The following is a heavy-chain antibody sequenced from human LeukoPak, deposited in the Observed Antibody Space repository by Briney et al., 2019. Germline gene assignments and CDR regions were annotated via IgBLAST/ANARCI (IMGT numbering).Heavy chain of an antibody. CDR2: ISAYNCNT. V-gene: IGHV1-18*01. Sequence: ASVKVSCKASGYTFTSYGISWVRQAPGQGLEWMGWISAYNCNTNYAQKLQGRVTMTTDTATSTAYMELRRLRSDDTAVYYCARSTIGYCSGGSCYSLDYFDYWGQGTLVTVSS. J-gene: IGHJ4*02. D-gene: IGHD2-15*01. CDR3: ARSTIGYCSGGSCYSLDYFDY. CDR1: GYTFTSYG.